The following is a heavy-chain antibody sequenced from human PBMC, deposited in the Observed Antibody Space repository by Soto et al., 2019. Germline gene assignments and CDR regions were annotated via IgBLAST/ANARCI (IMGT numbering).Heavy chain of an antibody. Sequence: VGSLRLSCAASGFTFNSYSMNWVRQAPGKGLEWISSMSRSSRYIYYADSVKGRFTISRDNAKNSVYLQMNSLRAEDTAVYYCARDGGVAATLANYFDYWGQGTLVTVSS. CDR1: GFTFNSYS. J-gene: IGHJ4*02. CDR3: ARDGGVAATLANYFDY. D-gene: IGHD2-15*01. V-gene: IGHV3-21*01. CDR2: MSRSSRYI.